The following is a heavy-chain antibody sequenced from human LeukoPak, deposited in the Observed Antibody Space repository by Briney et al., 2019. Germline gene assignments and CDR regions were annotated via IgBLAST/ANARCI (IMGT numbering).Heavy chain of an antibody. CDR2: ISYDGSYK. V-gene: IGHV3-30*04. J-gene: IGHJ4*02. D-gene: IGHD1-14*01. CDR1: GFTFSTYT. Sequence: PGGSLRLSCAASGFTFSTYTMHWVRQAPGKGLEWVAVISYDGSYKYYGESVRGRFTFSRDNSKNTLYLQMNSLRAEDTAVYYCARGHRPCNSACLFDSWGQGTLVTVSS. CDR3: ARGHRPCNSACLFDS.